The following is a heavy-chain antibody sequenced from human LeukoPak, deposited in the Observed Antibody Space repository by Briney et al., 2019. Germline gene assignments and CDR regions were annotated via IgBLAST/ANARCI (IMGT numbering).Heavy chain of an antibody. CDR3: ARRDVGKVDV. J-gene: IGHJ6*02. V-gene: IGHV5-51*01. CDR1: GSIFTNYW. D-gene: IGHD1-26*01. Sequence: PGASLKISCQVSGSIFTNYWIGWARQKPGKGLEWMGLIYPGDSATRYTPSFQGQVTISANKSIGTAYLQWSSLKASDSAMYYCARRDVGKVDVWGQGTTVTVS. CDR2: IYPGDSAT.